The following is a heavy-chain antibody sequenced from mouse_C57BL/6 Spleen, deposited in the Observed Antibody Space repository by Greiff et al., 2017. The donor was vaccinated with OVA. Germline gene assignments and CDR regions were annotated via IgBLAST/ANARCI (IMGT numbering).Heavy chain of an antibody. CDR2: ISYDGSN. CDR3: AALAFAY. V-gene: IGHV3-6*01. Sequence: EVKLMESGPGLVKPSQSLSLTCSVTGYSITSGYYWNWIRQFPGNKLEWMGYISYDGSNNYNPSLKNRIYITRDTSKNQFFLQLNSVTTEDTATYYCAALAFAYWGQGTLVTVSA. CDR1: GYSITSGYY. D-gene: IGHD4-1*01. J-gene: IGHJ3*01.